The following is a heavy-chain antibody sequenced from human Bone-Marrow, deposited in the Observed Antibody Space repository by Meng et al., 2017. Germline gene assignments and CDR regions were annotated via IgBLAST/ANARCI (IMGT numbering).Heavy chain of an antibody. D-gene: IGHD6-13*01. CDR2: INPSGGST. J-gene: IGHJ6*02. CDR3: ARDRRIAAAGTNYYYGMDV. V-gene: IGHV1-46*01. Sequence: ASVKVSCKALGGIFSNYVIGWVRQAPGQGLEWMGIINPSGGSTSYAQKFQGRVTMTRDTSTSTVYMELSSLRSEDTAVYYCARDRRIAAAGTNYYYGMDVWGQGTTVTVSS. CDR1: GGIFSNYV.